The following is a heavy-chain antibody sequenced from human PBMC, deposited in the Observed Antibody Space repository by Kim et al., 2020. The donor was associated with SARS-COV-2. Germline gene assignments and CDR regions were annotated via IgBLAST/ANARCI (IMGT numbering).Heavy chain of an antibody. CDR2: INHSGST. CDR1: GGSFSGYY. D-gene: IGHD5-18*01. Sequence: SETLSLTCAVYGGSFSGYYWSWIRQPPGKGLEWIGEINHSGSTNYNPSLKSRVTISVDTSKNQFSLKLSSVTAADTAVYYCARGGWWIQLWLRASGFDYWGQGTLVTVSS. CDR3: ARGGWWIQLWLRASGFDY. J-gene: IGHJ4*02. V-gene: IGHV4-34*01.